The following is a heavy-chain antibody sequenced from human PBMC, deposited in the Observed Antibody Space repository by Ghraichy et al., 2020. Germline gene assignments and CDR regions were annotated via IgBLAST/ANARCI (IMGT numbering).Heavy chain of an antibody. V-gene: IGHV3-23*01. CDR1: GFTLSSYA. D-gene: IGHD2-8*01. Sequence: LSLTCAASGFTLSSYAMTWVRQAPGKGLECVSSISNSGSGTKYADSVEGRFTISRDNSRNTLYLLMSDLRAEDTAVYYCAKGNGGTLRFFDYWGQGTQVTVS. J-gene: IGHJ4*02. CDR2: ISNSGSGT. CDR3: AKGNGGTLRFFDY.